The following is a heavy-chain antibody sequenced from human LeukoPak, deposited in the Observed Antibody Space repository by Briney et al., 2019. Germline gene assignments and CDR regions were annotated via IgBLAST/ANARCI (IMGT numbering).Heavy chain of an antibody. CDR3: AREREWLGHEGEVAFDY. D-gene: IGHD6-19*01. J-gene: IGHJ4*02. CDR1: GLTFSTYA. Sequence: PGGSLRLSCAASGLTFSTYAMSWVRQAPGKGLEWVSVIYSGGSTYYADSVKGRFTISRDNSKNTLYLQMNSLRAEDTAVYYCAREREWLGHEGEVAFDYWGQGTLVTVSS. CDR2: IYSGGST. V-gene: IGHV3-66*01.